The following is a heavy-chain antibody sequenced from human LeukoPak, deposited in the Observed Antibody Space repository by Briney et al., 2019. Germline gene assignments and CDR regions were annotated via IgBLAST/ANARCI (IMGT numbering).Heavy chain of an antibody. J-gene: IGHJ4*02. CDR1: GFTFRSYG. V-gene: IGHV3-23*01. Sequence: PGGSLRLSCAASGFTFRSYGMTWVRQAPGEGLEWVSAISGSGDSTYYADSVKGRFTISRDNSRNTLYLQMNSLRAGDTAVYYCAKSFRSTSLDYWGQGTLVTVSS. D-gene: IGHD2-2*01. CDR2: ISGSGDST. CDR3: AKSFRSTSLDY.